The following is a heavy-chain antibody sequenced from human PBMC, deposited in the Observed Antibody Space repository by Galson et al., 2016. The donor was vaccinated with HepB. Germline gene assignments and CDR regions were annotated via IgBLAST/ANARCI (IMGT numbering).Heavy chain of an antibody. CDR1: GYSFTSED. CDR2: IIPFLGVP. Sequence: SVKVSCKASGYSFTSEDINWVRQATGQGLEWMGGIIPFLGVPNYAQNFQGRVTITADISTSTAYMELSSPRSEDTAMYYCAISDPYYYYYMDVWGKGTTVTVSS. V-gene: IGHV1-69*10. CDR3: AISDPYYYYYMDV. J-gene: IGHJ6*03.